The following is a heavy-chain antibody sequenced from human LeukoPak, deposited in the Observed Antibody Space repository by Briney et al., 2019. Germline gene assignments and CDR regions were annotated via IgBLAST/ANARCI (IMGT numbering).Heavy chain of an antibody. J-gene: IGHJ4*02. D-gene: IGHD6-6*01. V-gene: IGHV4-34*01. Sequence: SETLSLTCAVYGGSFGGYYWSWIRQPPGKGLEWIGEINHSGSTNYNPSLKSRVTISVDTSKNQFSLKLSSVTAADTAVYYCARGRIAARTGVDYWGQGTLVTVSS. CDR3: ARGRIAARTGVDY. CDR1: GGSFGGYY. CDR2: INHSGST.